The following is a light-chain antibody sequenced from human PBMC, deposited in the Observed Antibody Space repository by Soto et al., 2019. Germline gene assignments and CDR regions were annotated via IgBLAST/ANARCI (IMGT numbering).Light chain of an antibody. Sequence: EIVLTQSPATLSVSPGERVTLSCRASENVDINLAWYQQKPGQAPRLLIYGASTRATDMPGTFSGRGSGTEFTLTISSLRSEDFAVYYCQQYNNWPLTFGGGTKVDIK. CDR2: GAS. CDR1: ENVDIN. J-gene: IGKJ4*01. V-gene: IGKV3-15*01. CDR3: QQYNNWPLT.